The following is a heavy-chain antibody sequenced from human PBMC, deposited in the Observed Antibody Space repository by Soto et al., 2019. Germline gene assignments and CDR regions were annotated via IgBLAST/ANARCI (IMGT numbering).Heavy chain of an antibody. Sequence: PSETLSLTCTVSGDSVSSSLYYWSWIRQPPGKRPEWIGNISDSGSATYNPSLRSRLTMSMHTSKNQFSLRLSSVTTADTAVYYCARSVRSDFD. J-gene: IGHJ2*01. CDR1: GDSVSSSLYY. CDR3: ARSVRSDFD. V-gene: IGHV4-61*01. CDR2: ISDSGSA. D-gene: IGHD2-2*01.